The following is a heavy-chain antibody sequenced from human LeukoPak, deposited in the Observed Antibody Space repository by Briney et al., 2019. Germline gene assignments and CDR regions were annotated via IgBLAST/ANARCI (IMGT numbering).Heavy chain of an antibody. J-gene: IGHJ3*01. CDR3: ARDSVGPFRRSPTNAFDV. CDR1: GFTLSNYN. D-gene: IGHD4-23*01. CDR2: ISTSSISK. Sequence: GGALRLSCAASGFTLSNYNMNWVRQAPGKGREWVSYISTSSISKYYADSVKGRFTISRDNARNSLYLQMNSLRADDTAAYYCARDSVGPFRRSPTNAFDVWGQGTMVTVSS. V-gene: IGHV3-48*01.